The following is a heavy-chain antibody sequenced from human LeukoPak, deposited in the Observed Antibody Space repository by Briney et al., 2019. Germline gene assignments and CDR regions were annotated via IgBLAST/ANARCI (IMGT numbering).Heavy chain of an antibody. CDR3: ARGADSSNNWFDP. V-gene: IGHV4-61*02. CDR2: IYTSGST. J-gene: IGHJ5*02. D-gene: IGHD6-19*01. CDR1: GGSISSGSYY. Sequence: SQTLSLTCTVSGGSISSGSYYWSWIRQPAGKGLEWIGRIYTSGSTNYNPSLKSRVTISVDTSKNQFSLKLSSVTAADTAVYYCARGADSSNNWFDPWGQGTLATVSS.